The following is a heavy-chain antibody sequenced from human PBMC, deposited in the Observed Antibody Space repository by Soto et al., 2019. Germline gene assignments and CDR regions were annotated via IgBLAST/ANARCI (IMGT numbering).Heavy chain of an antibody. CDR2: IIPILGIA. D-gene: IGHD4-17*01. J-gene: IGHJ5*02. Sequence: QVQLVQSGAEVKKPGSSVKVSCKASGGTFSSYTISWVRQAPGQGLEWMGRIIPILGIANYAQKFQGRVTXTXXKSTSTAYMELSSLRSEDTAVYYCARDPKRSRFDPWGQGTLVTVSS. CDR3: ARDPKRSRFDP. CDR1: GGTFSSYT. V-gene: IGHV1-69*08.